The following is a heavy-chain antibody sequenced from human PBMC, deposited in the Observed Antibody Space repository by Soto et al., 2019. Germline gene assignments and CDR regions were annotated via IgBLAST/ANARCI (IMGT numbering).Heavy chain of an antibody. CDR3: ARAGGYCSGGSCFDAFDI. CDR1: GFTFSSYA. Sequence: GSLRLSCAASGFTFSSYAMHWVRQALGKGLEWVAVISYDGSNKYYADSVRGRFTISRDNSKNTLYLQMNSLRAEDTAVYYCARAGGYCSGGSCFDAFDIWGQGTMVIVS. D-gene: IGHD2-15*01. V-gene: IGHV3-30-3*01. J-gene: IGHJ3*02. CDR2: ISYDGSNK.